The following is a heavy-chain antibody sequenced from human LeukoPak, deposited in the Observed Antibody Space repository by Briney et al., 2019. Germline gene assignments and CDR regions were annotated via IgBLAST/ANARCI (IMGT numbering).Heavy chain of an antibody. Sequence: ASVKVSCKASGYTFTGYHIHWVRQAPGQGLEWMGRINPYSGDTNFAQKFQDRVTMTRDTSITTAYMDLRSLTPDDTAVYFCARDQGSLTRSWYTGYWGQGTQVTVSS. CDR3: ARDQGSLTRSWYTGY. D-gene: IGHD6-13*01. V-gene: IGHV1-2*06. CDR1: GYTFTGYH. J-gene: IGHJ4*02. CDR2: INPYSGDT.